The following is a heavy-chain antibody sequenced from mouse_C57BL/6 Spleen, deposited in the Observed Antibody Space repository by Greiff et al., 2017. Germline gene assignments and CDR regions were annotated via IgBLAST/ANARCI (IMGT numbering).Heavy chain of an antibody. CDR1: GFTFSSYA. CDR2: ISDGGSYT. D-gene: IGHD2-1*01. V-gene: IGHV5-4*01. Sequence: EVQVVESGGGLVKPGGSLQLSCAASGFTFSSYAMSWVRQTPEKRLEWVATISDGGSYTYYPDNVKGRFTLSRDNAKNNLYLQMSHLKSEDTAMYYGARGEYGTDWYFDVWGTGTTVTVSS. CDR3: ARGEYGTDWYFDV. J-gene: IGHJ1*03.